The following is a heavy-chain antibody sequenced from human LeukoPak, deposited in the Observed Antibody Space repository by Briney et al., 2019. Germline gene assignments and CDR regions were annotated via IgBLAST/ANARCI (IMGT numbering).Heavy chain of an antibody. CDR2: IYTSGST. CDR3: AREDSVVVPTDPRVYGYYYYMDV. CDR1: GGSISSGGYC. J-gene: IGHJ6*03. D-gene: IGHD2-2*01. Sequence: PSETLSLTCTVSGGSISSGGYCWSWLRQPAGKGLEGIGRIYTSGSTNHNPSLKVPVTISVDTSTNQFSTKLSSVTAADTAVYYCAREDSVVVPTDPRVYGYYYYMDVWGKGATVTVSS. V-gene: IGHV4-61*02.